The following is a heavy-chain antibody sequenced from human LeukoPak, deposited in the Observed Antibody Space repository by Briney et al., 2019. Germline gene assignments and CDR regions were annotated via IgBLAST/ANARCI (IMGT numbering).Heavy chain of an antibody. Sequence: PGGSLRLSCTASGFTFSSYSMNWVRQAPGKGLEWVSYISSSSSTIYYADSVKGRFTISRDNAKNSLYLQMNSLRDKDTAVYYCARAPNLEFDYGGNFDYWGQGTLVTVSS. D-gene: IGHD4-23*01. CDR3: ARAPNLEFDYGGNFDY. J-gene: IGHJ4*02. V-gene: IGHV3-48*02. CDR1: GFTFSSYS. CDR2: ISSSSSTI.